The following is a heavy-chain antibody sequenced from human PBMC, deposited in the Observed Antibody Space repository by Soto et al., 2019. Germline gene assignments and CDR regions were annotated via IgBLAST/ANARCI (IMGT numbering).Heavy chain of an antibody. D-gene: IGHD6-19*01. J-gene: IGHJ6*02. V-gene: IGHV1-69*13. Sequence: VKVSYKASGGTFSSDAISWVRQAPGHGIEWMGGIIPNFGTANYAQKFHGRVTITADESTSTDYMELRRLRSEDTAVYYCASPLEQWLPRRPYYCYGMDVWVHGTMGTVSS. CDR2: IIPNFGTA. CDR1: GGTFSSDA. CDR3: ASPLEQWLPRRPYYCYGMDV.